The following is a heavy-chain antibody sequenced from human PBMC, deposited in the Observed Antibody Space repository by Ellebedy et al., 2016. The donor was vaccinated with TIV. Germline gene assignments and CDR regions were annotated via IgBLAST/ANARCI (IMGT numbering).Heavy chain of an antibody. Sequence: SETLSLTXAVYGGSFSDYYWSWIRQPPGKGLEWIAEINHSGSTNYNPSLKSRVTISVDTSKNQFSLKLSSVTAADTAVYYCARGWTHWGQGTLVTVSS. V-gene: IGHV4-34*01. CDR3: ARGWTH. CDR1: GGSFSDYY. D-gene: IGHD3/OR15-3a*01. J-gene: IGHJ4*02. CDR2: INHSGST.